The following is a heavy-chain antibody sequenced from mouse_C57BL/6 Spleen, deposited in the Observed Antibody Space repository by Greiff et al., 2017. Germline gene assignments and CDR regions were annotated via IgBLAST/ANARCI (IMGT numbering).Heavy chain of an antibody. D-gene: IGHD1-1*01. CDR1: GYTFTDYN. CDR3: ATGYYGSSYVGFDY. CDR2: INPNNGGT. J-gene: IGHJ2*01. V-gene: IGHV1-22*01. Sequence: EVQLQESGPELVKPGASVKMSCKASGYTFTDYNMHWVKQSHGKSLEWIGYINPNNGGTSYNQKFKGKATLTVNKSSSTAYMELRSLTSEDSAVYYCATGYYGSSYVGFDYWGQGTTLTVSS.